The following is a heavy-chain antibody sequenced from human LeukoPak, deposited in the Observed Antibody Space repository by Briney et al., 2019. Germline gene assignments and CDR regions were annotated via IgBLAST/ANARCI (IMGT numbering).Heavy chain of an antibody. Sequence: GGSLRLSCAASGWPVTNNYWHWVRQPPGKGPEWISLIYTNGDTLYAGSVKGRFTFSRDISKNTLYLQMNNLRAEDTAVYYCTYGDYPLTYWGQGTLVSVSS. CDR2: IYTNGDT. J-gene: IGHJ4*02. CDR3: TYGDYPLTY. CDR1: GWPVTNNY. D-gene: IGHD4-17*01. V-gene: IGHV3-66*01.